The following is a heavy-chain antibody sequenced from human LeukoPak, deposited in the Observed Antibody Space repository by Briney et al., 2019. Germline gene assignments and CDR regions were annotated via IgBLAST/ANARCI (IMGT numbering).Heavy chain of an antibody. V-gene: IGHV4-4*09. CDR2: IHTTGST. J-gene: IGHJ2*01. D-gene: IGHD2/OR15-2a*01. CDR1: GGSSSSYY. Sequence: PSETLSLTCTVSGGSSSSYYWSWIRQPPGKRLEWIGYIHTTGSTNYNPSLKSRVSISVDTTKNQFSLKLTSVTAADTAVYYCARHRATKYSGDWYFDLLGRGTLVTVSS. CDR3: ARHRATKYSGDWYFDL.